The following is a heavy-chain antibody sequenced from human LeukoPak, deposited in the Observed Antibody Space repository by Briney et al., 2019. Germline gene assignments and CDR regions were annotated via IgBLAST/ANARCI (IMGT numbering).Heavy chain of an antibody. J-gene: IGHJ4*02. CDR3: AKVVMVRGVISSFDY. CDR1: EFTFSRYA. D-gene: IGHD3-10*01. CDR2: ISANSGTT. V-gene: IGHV3-23*01. Sequence: GGSLRLSCAASEFTFSRYAMSWVRQAPGKGLEWVSGISANSGTTYYADSVKGRFTISRDNSKNTLYLQLNSLRAEDTAVYYCAKVVMVRGVISSFDYWGQGTLVTVSS.